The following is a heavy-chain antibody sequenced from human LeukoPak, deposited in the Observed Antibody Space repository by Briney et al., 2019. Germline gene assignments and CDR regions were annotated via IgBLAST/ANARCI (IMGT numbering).Heavy chain of an antibody. CDR2: IRSKANSYAT. J-gene: IGHJ4*02. Sequence: PRGSLKLSCAASGFTFSGSAMHWVRQASGKGLEWVGRIRSKANSYATAYAASVKGRFTISRDDSKNTAYLQMNSLKTEDTAVYYCTRLSMVRGVGGDYWGQGTLVTVSS. CDR1: GFTFSGSA. V-gene: IGHV3-73*01. D-gene: IGHD3-10*01. CDR3: TRLSMVRGVGGDY.